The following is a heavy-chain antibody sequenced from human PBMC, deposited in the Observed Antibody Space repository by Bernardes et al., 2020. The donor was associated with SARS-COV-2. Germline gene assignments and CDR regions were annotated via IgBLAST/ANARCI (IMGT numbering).Heavy chain of an antibody. V-gene: IGHV4-59*08. J-gene: IGHJ5*02. CDR2: IYYTGST. CDR1: FGSLSSYS. Sequence: LSLPFLFSFGSLSSYSWSWIRQPPGTGLEWIGYIYYTGSTNYSPSLKSRVTMSVDTSPHHFSLRLTSVTAADTAVYYCARQALRGTEGIAMVQNWFDPWGQGTLVTGSS. D-gene: IGHD3-10*01. CDR3: ARQALRGTEGIAMVQNWFDP.